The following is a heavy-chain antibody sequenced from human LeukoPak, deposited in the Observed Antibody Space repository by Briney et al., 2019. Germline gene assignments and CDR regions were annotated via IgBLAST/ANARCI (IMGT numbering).Heavy chain of an antibody. D-gene: IGHD3-10*01. CDR1: GFSVSSND. CDR2: IYSGGST. V-gene: IGHV3-53*01. CDR3: ARYSSGIGGCYFDL. J-gene: IGHJ2*01. Sequence: GGSLRLSCAVSGFSVSSNDVSWVGQAPGKGLEGVSVIYSGGSTYYADSVKGRFIISRDNSKNTLYLQMNSVRAEDTAVYYCARYSSGIGGCYFDLWGRGTLVTVSS.